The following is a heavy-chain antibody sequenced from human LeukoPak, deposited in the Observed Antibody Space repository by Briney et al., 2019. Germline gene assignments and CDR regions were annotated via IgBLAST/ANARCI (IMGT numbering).Heavy chain of an antibody. CDR2: ISSSSSYI. CDR3: ARGDCSSTSCYNFDY. V-gene: IGHV3-21*01. D-gene: IGHD2-2*02. J-gene: IGHJ4*02. Sequence: PGGSLRLSCAASGFTFSSYSMNWVRQAPGKGLEWVSSISSSSSYIYYADSVKGRFTISRDNAKNSLYLQMNSLRAEDTAVYYCARGDCSSTSCYNFDYWGQGTLVTVSS. CDR1: GFTFSSYS.